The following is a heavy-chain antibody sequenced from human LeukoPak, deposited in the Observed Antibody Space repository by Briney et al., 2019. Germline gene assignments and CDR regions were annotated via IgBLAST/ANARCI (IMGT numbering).Heavy chain of an antibody. CDR3: VREGYCSSTSCYSAFDY. V-gene: IGHV3-33*01. J-gene: IGHJ4*02. Sequence: GGSLRLSCAASGFTFSSYGMHWVRQAPGKGLEWVAVIWYDGSNKYYADSVKGRFTISRDNSKNTLYLQMNSLRAEDTAVYYCVREGYCSSTSCYSAFDYWGQGTLVTVSS. CDR1: GFTFSSYG. CDR2: IWYDGSNK. D-gene: IGHD2-2*01.